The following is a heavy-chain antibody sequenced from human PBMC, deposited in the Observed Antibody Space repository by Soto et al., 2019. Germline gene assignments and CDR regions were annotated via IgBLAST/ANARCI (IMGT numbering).Heavy chain of an antibody. CDR3: AKDGCSSTSCYGDYYYYYMDV. J-gene: IGHJ6*03. CDR2: ISYDGSNK. V-gene: IGHV3-30*18. CDR1: GFTFSSYG. Sequence: QVQLVESGGGVVQPGRSLRLSCAASGFTFSSYGMHWVRQAPGKGLEWVAVISYDGSNKYYADSVKGRFTISRHNSKNTLYLQMNSLRAEDTAVYYCAKDGCSSTSCYGDYYYYYMDVWGKGTTVTVSS. D-gene: IGHD2-2*01.